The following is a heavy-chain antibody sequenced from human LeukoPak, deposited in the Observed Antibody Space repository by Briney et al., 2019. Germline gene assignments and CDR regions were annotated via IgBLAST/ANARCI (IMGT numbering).Heavy chain of an antibody. CDR2: INHSGST. V-gene: IGHV4-34*01. Sequence: SETLSLTCAVYGGSFSGYYWSWIRQPPGKGLEWIGEINHSGSTNYNPSLKSRVTISVDTSKNPFSLKLSSVTAADTAVYYCARFQAFGRYFDWLPLNAFDIWGQGTMVTVSS. CDR3: ARFQAFGRYFDWLPLNAFDI. D-gene: IGHD3-9*01. CDR1: GGSFSGYY. J-gene: IGHJ3*02.